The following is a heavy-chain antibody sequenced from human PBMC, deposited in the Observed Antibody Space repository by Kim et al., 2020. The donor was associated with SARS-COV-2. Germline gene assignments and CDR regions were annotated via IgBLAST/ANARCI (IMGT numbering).Heavy chain of an antibody. V-gene: IGHV3-23*01. D-gene: IGHD6-13*01. CDR1: GFTFSSYA. J-gene: IGHJ4*02. Sequence: AGSLRLSCAASGFTFSSYAMSWVRQAPGKGLEWVSAISGSGGSTYYADSVKGRFTISRDNSKNTLYLQMNSLRAEDTAVYYCAKVGALYSSSWYPSSGVYYFDYWGPGTLVTVSS. CDR3: AKVGALYSSSWYPSSGVYYFDY. CDR2: ISGSGGST.